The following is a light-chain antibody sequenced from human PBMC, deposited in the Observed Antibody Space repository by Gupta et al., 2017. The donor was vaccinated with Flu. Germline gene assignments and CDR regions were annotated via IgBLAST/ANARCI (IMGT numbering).Light chain of an antibody. CDR1: QSINTF. CDR3: QQSYSTPIT. Sequence: DIQMTQSPSSLSASVGDRVTITCRARQSINTFLNWYQQRPGKAPKLLIYAASTLQSGVPSRFSGSGFGTYFTLTISSLQPEDFATYYCQQSYSTPITFGQGTRLETK. J-gene: IGKJ5*01. CDR2: AAS. V-gene: IGKV1-39*01.